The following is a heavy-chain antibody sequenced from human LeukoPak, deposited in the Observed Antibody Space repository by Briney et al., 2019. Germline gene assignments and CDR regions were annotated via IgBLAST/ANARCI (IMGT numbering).Heavy chain of an antibody. CDR3: ASGYYSDGSGYSPADY. D-gene: IGHD3-22*01. J-gene: IGHJ4*02. V-gene: IGHV1-24*01. CDR2: FDPEGGET. Sequence: ASVKVSCKVSGYTLTELSMHWVRQAPGKGLEWMGGFDPEGGETIYAQKFQGRVTMTEDTSTDTAYMELRRLRSDDTAVYYCASGYYSDGSGYSPADYWGQGTRVTVSS. CDR1: GYTLTELS.